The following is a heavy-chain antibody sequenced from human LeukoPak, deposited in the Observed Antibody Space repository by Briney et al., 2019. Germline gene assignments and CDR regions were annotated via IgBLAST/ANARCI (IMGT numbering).Heavy chain of an antibody. CDR1: GFTFDDLA. D-gene: IGHD3-10*01. CDR2: INWNSGTI. J-gene: IGHJ6*03. Sequence: PGRSLRLSCAASGFTFDDLAMHWVRQAPGKGLEWVSGINWNSGTIAYAVSVKGRFTISRDNAKNSLYLQMNSLRADDTALYYCVKEGEMGQNYYGSGRYYYYMDVWGKGTMVTVSS. CDR3: VKEGEMGQNYYGSGRYYYYMDV. V-gene: IGHV3-9*01.